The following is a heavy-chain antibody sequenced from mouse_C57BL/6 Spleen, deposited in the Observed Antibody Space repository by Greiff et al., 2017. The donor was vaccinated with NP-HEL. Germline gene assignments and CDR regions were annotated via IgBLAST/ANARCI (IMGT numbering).Heavy chain of an antibody. CDR3: ARSEGQLRRDYAMDD. CDR1: GYTFTDYN. J-gene: IGHJ4*01. V-gene: IGHV1-18*01. CDR2: INPNNGGT. D-gene: IGHD3-2*02. Sequence: EVQLQQSGPELVKPGASVKIPCKASGYTFTDYNMDWVKQSHGKSLEWIGDINPNNGGTIYNQKFKGKATLTVDKSSSTAYMELRSLTSEDTAVYYCARSEGQLRRDYAMDDWGQGTSVTVSS.